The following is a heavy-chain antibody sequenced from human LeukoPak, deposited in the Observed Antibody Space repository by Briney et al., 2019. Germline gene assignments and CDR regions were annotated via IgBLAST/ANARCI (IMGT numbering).Heavy chain of an antibody. CDR2: IKSKTDGGTT. V-gene: IGHV3-15*07. D-gene: IGHD3-22*01. CDR3: TTHSSVDYYGMDV. CDR1: GFTFSNAW. Sequence: GGSLRLSCAASGFTFSNAWMNWVRRAPGKGLEWVGRIKSKTDGGTTDYAAPVKGSFTISRDDSKNTLYLQMNSLKTEDTAVYYCTTHSSVDYYGMDVWGQGTTVTVSS. J-gene: IGHJ6*02.